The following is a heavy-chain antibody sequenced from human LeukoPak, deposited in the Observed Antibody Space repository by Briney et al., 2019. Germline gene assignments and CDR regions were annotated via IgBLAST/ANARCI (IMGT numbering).Heavy chain of an antibody. CDR2: ISSSSSYI. D-gene: IGHD2-2*01. V-gene: IGHV3-21*01. CDR1: GFTFSSYS. CDR3: AREGYCSSTSCYANW. J-gene: IGHJ4*02. Sequence: GGSLRLSCAASGFTFSSYSMNWVRQAPGKGLEWVSSISSSSSYIYYADSVKGRFTISRDNAKNSLYLQMNSLRAEDTAVYYCAREGYCSSTSCYANWWGQGTLVTVSS.